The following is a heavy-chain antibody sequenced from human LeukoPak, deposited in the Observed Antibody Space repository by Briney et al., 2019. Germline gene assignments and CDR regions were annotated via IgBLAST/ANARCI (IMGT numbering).Heavy chain of an antibody. CDR1: GGSISSGGYY. V-gene: IGHV4-30-2*01. D-gene: IGHD3-10*01. J-gene: IGHJ4*02. CDR2: IYHSGST. Sequence: SETLSLTCTVSGGSISSGGYYWSWIRQPPGKGLEWIGYIYHSGSTYYNPSLKSRVTISVDRSKNQFSLKLSSVTAADTAVYYCAKDQRREFFDYWGQGILVTVSS. CDR3: AKDQRREFFDY.